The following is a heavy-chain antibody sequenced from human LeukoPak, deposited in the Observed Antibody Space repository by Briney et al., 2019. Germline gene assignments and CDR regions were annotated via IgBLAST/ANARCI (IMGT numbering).Heavy chain of an antibody. CDR1: GGTFSSYA. Sequence: SVKVSCKASGGTFSSYAISWVRQAPGQGLEWMGRIIPIPGIANYAQKFQGRVTITADKSTSTAYMELSSLRSEDTAVYYCARDTMVRGVSRYYGMDVWGQGTTVTVSS. CDR2: IIPIPGIA. D-gene: IGHD3-10*01. J-gene: IGHJ6*02. CDR3: ARDTMVRGVSRYYGMDV. V-gene: IGHV1-69*04.